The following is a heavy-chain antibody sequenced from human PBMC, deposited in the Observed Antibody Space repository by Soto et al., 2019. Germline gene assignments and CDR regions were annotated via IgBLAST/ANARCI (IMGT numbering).Heavy chain of an antibody. CDR2: ISSSSSYI. CDR3: ARDPEDIVVVVAKTFDY. Sequence: GGSLRLSCAASGFTFSSYSMNWVRQAPGKGLEWVSSISSSSSYIYYADSVKGRFTISRDNAKNSLYLQMNSLRAEDTAVYYCARDPEDIVVVVAKTFDYWGQGTLVTVSS. D-gene: IGHD2-15*01. CDR1: GFTFSSYS. V-gene: IGHV3-21*01. J-gene: IGHJ4*02.